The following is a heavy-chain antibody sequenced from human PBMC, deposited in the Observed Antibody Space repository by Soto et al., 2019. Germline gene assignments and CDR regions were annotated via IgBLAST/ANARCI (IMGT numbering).Heavy chain of an antibody. Sequence: QVQLVESGGGVVQPGRSLRLSCAASGFTFSSYGMHWVRQAPGKGLEWVAVIWYDGSNKYYADSVKGRFTISRDNSKNTLYLQMNSLRAEDTAVYYCASTEYYGSGYDYWGQGTLVTVSS. CDR1: GFTFSSYG. D-gene: IGHD3-10*01. J-gene: IGHJ4*02. CDR2: IWYDGSNK. V-gene: IGHV3-33*01. CDR3: ASTEYYGSGYDY.